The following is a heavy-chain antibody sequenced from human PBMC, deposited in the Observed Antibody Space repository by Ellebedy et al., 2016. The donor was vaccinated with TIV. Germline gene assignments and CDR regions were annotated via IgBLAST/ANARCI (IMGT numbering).Heavy chain of an antibody. V-gene: IGHV3-23*01. D-gene: IGHD3-10*01. CDR3: ATGSPYASGNSRVCWFDP. CDR2: VSGSGATT. Sequence: GGSLRLXCAASGFTFSGYGMSWVRQAPGKGLEWVSGVSGSGATTNYADSVKGRFSISRDSSKNTLFLQMNNLTADDTAVYYCATGSPYASGNSRVCWFDPWGQGTMVTVSS. CDR1: GFTFSGYG. J-gene: IGHJ5*02.